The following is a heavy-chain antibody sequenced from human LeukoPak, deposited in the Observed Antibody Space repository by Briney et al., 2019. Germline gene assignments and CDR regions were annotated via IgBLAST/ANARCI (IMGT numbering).Heavy chain of an antibody. Sequence: GGSLRLSCAASGFTFSSYSMTWVRQAPGKGLEWVSSISSSSSYIYYADSVKGRFTISRDNAKNSLYLQMNSLRAEDTAVYYCARDSTDVLLWFGEFHFDYWGQGTLVTVSS. J-gene: IGHJ4*02. V-gene: IGHV3-21*01. D-gene: IGHD3-10*01. CDR2: ISSSSSYI. CDR1: GFTFSSYS. CDR3: ARDSTDVLLWFGEFHFDY.